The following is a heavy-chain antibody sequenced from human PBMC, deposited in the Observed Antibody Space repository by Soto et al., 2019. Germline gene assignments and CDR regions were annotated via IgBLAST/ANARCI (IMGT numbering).Heavy chain of an antibody. CDR3: ARCASSCSLGF. CDR1: GGSINSNYF. D-gene: IGHD2-15*01. J-gene: IGHJ4*02. CDR2: IYYGGNT. V-gene: IGHV4-39*01. Sequence: PSETLSLTCTVSGGSINSNYFWGWIRQPPGRGLEWIGSIYYGGNTYYNPSLKSRVTISVDTSKNQFSLKLSSVTAADTAVYYCARCASSCSLGFWGQGTLVTVSS.